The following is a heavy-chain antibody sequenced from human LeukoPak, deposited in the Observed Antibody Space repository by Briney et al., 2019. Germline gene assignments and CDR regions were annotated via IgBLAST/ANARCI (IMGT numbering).Heavy chain of an antibody. V-gene: IGHV1-69*13. CDR2: IIPIFGTA. CDR3: ASDLSAGSGYDY. D-gene: IGHD3-10*01. CDR1: GYTFTGYY. J-gene: IGHJ4*02. Sequence: ASVKVSCKASGYTFTGYYMHWVRQAPGQGLEWMGGIIPIFGTANYAQKFQGRVTITADESTSTAYMELSSLRSEDTAVYYCASDLSAGSGYDYWKQGRLVTV.